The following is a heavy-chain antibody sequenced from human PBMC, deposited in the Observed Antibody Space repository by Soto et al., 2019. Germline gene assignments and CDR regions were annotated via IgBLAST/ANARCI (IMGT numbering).Heavy chain of an antibody. J-gene: IGHJ6*03. CDR2: INSDGSST. Sequence: GGSLRLSCAASGFTFSSYWMHWVRQAPGKGLVWVSRINSDGSSTSYADSVKGRFTISRDNAKNTLYLQMNSLRAEDTAVYYCAGEITGTTLATPMDVWGKGTKVTVSS. D-gene: IGHD1-7*01. CDR3: AGEITGTTLATPMDV. V-gene: IGHV3-74*01. CDR1: GFTFSSYW.